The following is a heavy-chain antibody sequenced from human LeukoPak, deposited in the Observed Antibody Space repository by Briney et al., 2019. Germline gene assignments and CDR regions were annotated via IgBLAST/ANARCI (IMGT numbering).Heavy chain of an antibody. CDR1: GFTFSTYA. J-gene: IGHJ6*02. CDR2: ISGNGGST. CDR3: ARAKKGTPLPISYYYYAMDV. V-gene: IGHV3-23*01. D-gene: IGHD1/OR15-1a*01. Sequence: EGSLRLSCAASGFTFSTYAMNWVRQAPGKGLEWLSGISGNGGSTSHADSLKGRFNISRDNSKNTLYLELNGLRVEDTAVYFCARAKKGTPLPISYYYYAMDVWGQGTTVTVSS.